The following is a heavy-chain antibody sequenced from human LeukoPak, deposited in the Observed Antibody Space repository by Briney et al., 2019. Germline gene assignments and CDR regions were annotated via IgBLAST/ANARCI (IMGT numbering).Heavy chain of an antibody. CDR1: GFTFTNFA. V-gene: IGHV3-23*01. J-gene: IGHJ4*02. D-gene: IGHD2-2*02. CDR2: ISGRGGST. Sequence: PGGSLRLSCTASGFTFTNFAMNWVRQAPGKGLEWVSAISGRGGSTYYADSVKGRFTISRDDSKNTLYLQMNSLRAEDTAVYYCAPCCSTTSCYTFDSWGQGTLVTVSS. CDR3: APCCSTTSCYTFDS.